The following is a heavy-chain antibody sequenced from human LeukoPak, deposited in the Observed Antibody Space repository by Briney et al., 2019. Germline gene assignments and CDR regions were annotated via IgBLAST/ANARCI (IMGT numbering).Heavy chain of an antibody. V-gene: IGHV4-31*03. CDR1: GGSISSGGYY. J-gene: IGHJ6*03. CDR2: IYYSGST. CDR3: AAAKPDYYYYMDV. Sequence: SETLSLTCTVSGGSISSGGYYWSWIRQHPGKGLEWIGYIYYSGSTYYNPSLKSRVTISVDTSKNQFSLKLSSVTAADTAVYYCAAAKPDYYYYMDVWGKGTTVTVSS.